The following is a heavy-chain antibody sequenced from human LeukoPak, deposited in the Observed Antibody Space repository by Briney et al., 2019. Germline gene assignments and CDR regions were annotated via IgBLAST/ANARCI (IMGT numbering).Heavy chain of an antibody. CDR2: IYYSGST. J-gene: IGHJ3*02. Sequence: PSETLFLTCTVSGGSISSYYWSWIRQPPGKGLEWIGYIYYSGSTNYNPSLKSRVTISVDTSKNQFSLKLSSVTAADTAVYYCARTSHAFDIWGQGTMVTVSS. CDR1: GGSISSYY. V-gene: IGHV4-59*08. CDR3: ARTSHAFDI.